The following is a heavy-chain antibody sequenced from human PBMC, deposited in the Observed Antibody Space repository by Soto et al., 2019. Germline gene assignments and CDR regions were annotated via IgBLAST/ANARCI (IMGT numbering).Heavy chain of an antibody. CDR2: INHSGST. V-gene: IGHV4-34*01. CDR1: GGSFSGYY. J-gene: IGHJ3*02. CDR3: ARVVYSGYDDSRRPFDI. Sequence: SETLSLTCAVYGGSFSGYYWSWIRQPPGKGLEWIGEINHSGSTNYNPSLKSRVTISVDTSKNQFSLKLSSVTAADTAVYYCARVVYSGYDDSRRPFDIWGQGTXVTVSS. D-gene: IGHD5-12*01.